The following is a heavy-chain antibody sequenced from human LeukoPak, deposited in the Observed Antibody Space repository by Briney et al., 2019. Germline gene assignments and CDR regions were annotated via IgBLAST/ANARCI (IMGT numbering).Heavy chain of an antibody. CDR2: ISSSSNSM. J-gene: IGHJ4*02. CDR3: ANTYPGFDY. Sequence: GGSLRLSCAASGFTFSGYFMTWVRQAPGKGLEWVSYISSSSNSMYYADSVKGRFTISRDDAKNSLYLQMNSLRDEDTALYYCANTYPGFDYWGQGTLVTVSS. D-gene: IGHD2-2*02. CDR1: GFTFSGYF. V-gene: IGHV3-48*02.